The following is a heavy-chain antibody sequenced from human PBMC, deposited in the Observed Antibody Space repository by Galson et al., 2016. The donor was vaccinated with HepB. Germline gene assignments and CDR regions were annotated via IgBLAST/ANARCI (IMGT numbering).Heavy chain of an antibody. CDR1: GFTVSGTY. J-gene: IGHJ3*01. Sequence: PVQSLRLSCAASGFTVSGTYMSWARQAPGKGLQWVSSLFSSGASFYTESLRGRFTVSRDTSTNTLYLQMNSLRADDSAVYYCEAYSDPFDVWGQGTVVTV. V-gene: IGHV3-53*01. CDR2: LFSSGAS. CDR3: EAYSDPFDV. D-gene: IGHD3-16*01.